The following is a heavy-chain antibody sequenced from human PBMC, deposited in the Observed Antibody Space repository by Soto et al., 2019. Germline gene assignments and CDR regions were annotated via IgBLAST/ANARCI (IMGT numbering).Heavy chain of an antibody. D-gene: IGHD1-1*01. CDR1: GGSISTGGLY. CDR3: AQALVFTGGDGFDI. J-gene: IGHJ3*02. Sequence: QVQLREWGPGLVKPSQTLSLKCSVSGGSISTGGLYWSWIRQHPRKGLEWIGDIYYSGRTYDNPSLTSRVTISIEASKNQFARELTSVTAADTAVYYCAQALVFTGGDGFDIWGQGRLVTVSS. V-gene: IGHV4-31*02. CDR2: IYYSGRT.